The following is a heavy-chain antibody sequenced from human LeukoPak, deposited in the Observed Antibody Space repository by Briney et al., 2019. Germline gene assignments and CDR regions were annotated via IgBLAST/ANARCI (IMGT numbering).Heavy chain of an antibody. J-gene: IGHJ4*02. D-gene: IGHD6-19*01. V-gene: IGHV5-51*01. CDR2: IYPGDSDT. CDR3: ASNPRYSSGWSYFDY. CDR1: GYSFTSYW. Sequence: GESLKISCKGSGYSFTSYWIGWVRQMPGKGLEWMGIIYPGDSDTRYTPSFQGQVTISVDKSISTAYLQWSSLKASDTAMYYCASNPRYSSGWSYFDYWGQGTLVTVSS.